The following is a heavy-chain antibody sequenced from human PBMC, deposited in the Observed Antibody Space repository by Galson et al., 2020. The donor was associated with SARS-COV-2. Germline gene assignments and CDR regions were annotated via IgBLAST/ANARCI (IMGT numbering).Heavy chain of an antibody. CDR2: IFFDGREK. Sequence: GESPKISCAASGFTFSDHAMHWVRQAPGKGLEGVAQIFFDGREKYYGDSVRGRFTISRDSPKNTVYLQMNNLRVDDTAVYYCARDGQSSRGWAFDSWGQGPLLAVSS. V-gene: IGHV3-33*01. CDR1: GFTFSDHA. D-gene: IGHD6-19*01. CDR3: ARDGQSSRGWAFDS. J-gene: IGHJ4*02.